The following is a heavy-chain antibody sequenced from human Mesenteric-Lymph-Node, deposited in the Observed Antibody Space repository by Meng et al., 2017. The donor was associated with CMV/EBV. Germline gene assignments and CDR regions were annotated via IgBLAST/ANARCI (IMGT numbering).Heavy chain of an antibody. CDR2: IYYSGST. D-gene: IGHD6-6*01. V-gene: IGHV4-39*07. J-gene: IGHJ5*02. Sequence: IISTSYYWGWIRQPPGQGLEWIGTIYYSGSTYSNPSLKSRVTISVDTSKNQFSLRLSSVTAADTAVYYCARSLVKGVSVRPGGWFDPWGQGTLVTVSS. CDR3: ARSLVKGVSVRPGGWFDP. CDR1: IISTSYY.